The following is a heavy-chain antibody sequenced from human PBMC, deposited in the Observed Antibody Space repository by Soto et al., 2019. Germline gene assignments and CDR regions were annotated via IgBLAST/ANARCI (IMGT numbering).Heavy chain of an antibody. Sequence: EVQVVESGGGLVQPGGSLRLSCAASGISFSRYWTHWVRQAPGKGLDWVSRMGPDGSSTSYADSVKGRFSISRDDAKNTLSLQVNSLRADDTAVYYCAVHGDYDAFNFWGQGTVVTVSS. CDR1: GISFSRYW. V-gene: IGHV3-74*01. CDR3: AVHGDYDAFNF. D-gene: IGHD4-17*01. CDR2: MGPDGSST. J-gene: IGHJ3*01.